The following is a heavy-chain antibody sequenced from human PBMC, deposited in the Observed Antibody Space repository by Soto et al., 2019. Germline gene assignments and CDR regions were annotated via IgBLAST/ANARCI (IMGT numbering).Heavy chain of an antibody. CDR2: ISYGGST. D-gene: IGHD5-18*01. V-gene: IGHV4-59*01. J-gene: IGHJ6*02. Sequence: PSETLSLTCSVPGGSISSSFWSWIRQPPGKELEWIGYISYGGSTTYNPSLKSRITLSVDTSKNQFSLRVASVTAADTAVYYCARGHRAMEYYYYYGMDVWGQGTTVTVSS. CDR3: ARGHRAMEYYYYYGMDV. CDR1: GGSISSSF.